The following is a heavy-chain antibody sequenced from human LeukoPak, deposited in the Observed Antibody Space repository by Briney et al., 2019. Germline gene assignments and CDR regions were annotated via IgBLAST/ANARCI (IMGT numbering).Heavy chain of an antibody. CDR1: GFTFSSYA. V-gene: IGHV3-23*01. CDR2: ISGSGDST. D-gene: IGHD3-22*01. J-gene: IGHJ4*02. Sequence: GGSLRLSCAASGFTFSSYAMSWVRQAPGKGLEWVSAISGSGDSTYYADSVKGRFTISRDNSKNTLYLQMNSLRAEDTAVYYCAKDRPMYYYDSSGYYYYFDYWGQGTLVTVSS. CDR3: AKDRPMYYYDSSGYYYYFDY.